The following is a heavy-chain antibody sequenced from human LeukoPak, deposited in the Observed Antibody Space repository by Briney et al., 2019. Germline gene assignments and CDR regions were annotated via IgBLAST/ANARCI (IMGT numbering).Heavy chain of an antibody. J-gene: IGHJ3*02. V-gene: IGHV1-46*01. CDR2: INPSGGST. CDR3: ATDAPIVGATYDAFDI. CDR1: GYTFTSYY. Sequence: ASVKVSCKASGYTFTSYYMHWVRQAPGQGLEWMGIINPSGGSTSYAQKFQGRVTMTRDMSTSTVYMELSSLRSEDTAVYYCATDAPIVGATYDAFDIWGQGTMVTVSS. D-gene: IGHD1-26*01.